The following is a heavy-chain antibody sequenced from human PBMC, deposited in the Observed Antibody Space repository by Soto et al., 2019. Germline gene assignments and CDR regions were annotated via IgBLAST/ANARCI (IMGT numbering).Heavy chain of an antibody. Sequence: QVHLVQSGAEVKKPGASVKVSCKASNETLTTYGISWVRQAPGQGLEWMGWVSGYSGHSSSAQEFQDRVIMTPDTSKTTAYMELRSLTSDDSAVYFCARDSSSSGYYYGMDVWGQGTTVTVSS. D-gene: IGHD6-6*01. CDR2: VSGYSGHS. CDR3: ARDSSSSGYYYGMDV. CDR1: NETLTTYG. V-gene: IGHV1-18*01. J-gene: IGHJ6*02.